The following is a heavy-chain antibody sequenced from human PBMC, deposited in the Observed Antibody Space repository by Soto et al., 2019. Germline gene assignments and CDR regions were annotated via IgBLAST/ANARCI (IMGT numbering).Heavy chain of an antibody. CDR3: ARFLHRGHDY. V-gene: IGHV1-18*01. J-gene: IGHJ4*02. Sequence: QVQLVQSGAEGKKPGASVKVSCKASGYTFTSYGITWVRQAPGQGLEWMGWISTFNGNTNYAQKFQGRVTFTADTSTNTAFMDLRSLRSDDTAVYYCARFLHRGHDYWGQGTLVTVSS. CDR2: ISTFNGNT. CDR1: GYTFTSYG.